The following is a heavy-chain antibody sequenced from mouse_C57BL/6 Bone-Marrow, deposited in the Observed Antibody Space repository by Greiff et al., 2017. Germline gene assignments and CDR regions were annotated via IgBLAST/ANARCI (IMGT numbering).Heavy chain of an antibody. J-gene: IGHJ1*03. D-gene: IGHD2-5*01. CDR3: ARRGYSNYRYVDV. Sequence: VQLQQSGPVLVQPGASVKMSCKASGYTFTDSYMTWVKQSHGQSLKWIGVINPYNGGTSYNQKFKGKATLTVDKSSSTAYMELNSLTSEDSAVYYWARRGYSNYRYVDVWGTGTTVTVSS. CDR2: INPYNGGT. V-gene: IGHV1-19*01. CDR1: GYTFTDSY.